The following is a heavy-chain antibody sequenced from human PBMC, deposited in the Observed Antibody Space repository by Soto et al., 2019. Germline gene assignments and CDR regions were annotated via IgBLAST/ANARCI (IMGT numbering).Heavy chain of an antibody. CDR2: IYRSGST. CDR3: ARTLDYGHMDV. CDR1: GDSVRNQY. Sequence: QVQMQESGPGLVKPSETLSLTCTVSGDSVRNQYWSWIRRPPGRGLEWIGYIYRSGSTKYNPSLMSRLTIPVDTSKNQFSLKLSSVTAADTAVYYCARTLDYGHMDVWGKGTTVTVSS. D-gene: IGHD3-16*01. J-gene: IGHJ6*03. V-gene: IGHV4-4*09.